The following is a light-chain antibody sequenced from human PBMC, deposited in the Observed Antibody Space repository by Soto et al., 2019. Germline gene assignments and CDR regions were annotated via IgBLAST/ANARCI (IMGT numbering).Light chain of an antibody. CDR2: EVS. Sequence: QSALTQPPSASGSPGQSVTISCTGTSSDVGGYNYVSWYQQHPGKAPKLMIYEVSKRPSGVPDRFSGSKSGNTASLTVSGLQAEDEADYYCSSYAGRNNFVVFVGGTKLTVL. J-gene: IGLJ2*01. CDR3: SSYAGRNNFVV. CDR1: SSDVGGYNY. V-gene: IGLV2-8*01.